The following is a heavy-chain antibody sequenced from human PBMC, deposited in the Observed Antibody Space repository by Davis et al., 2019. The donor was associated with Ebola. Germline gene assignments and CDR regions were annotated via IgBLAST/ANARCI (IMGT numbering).Heavy chain of an antibody. CDR1: GFTFSSYG. CDR2: IWYDGSNK. CDR3: ARDITGTEGRFDY. V-gene: IGHV3-33*01. D-gene: IGHD1-14*01. J-gene: IGHJ4*02. Sequence: GGSLRLSCAASGFTFSSYGMHWVRQAPGKGLEWVAVIWYDGSNKYYADSVKGRFTISRDNSKNSLFLQMTSLRAEDTAVYYCARDITGTEGRFDYWGQGTLISVSA.